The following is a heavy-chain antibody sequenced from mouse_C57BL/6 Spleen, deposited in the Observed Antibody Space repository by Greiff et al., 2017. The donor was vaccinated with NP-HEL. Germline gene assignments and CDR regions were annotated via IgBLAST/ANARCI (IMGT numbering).Heavy chain of an antibody. CDR2: ISSRSSTI. CDR3: ARPGSSYLWYFDV. J-gene: IGHJ1*03. V-gene: IGHV5-17*01. CDR1: GFTFSDYG. D-gene: IGHD1-1*01. Sequence: EVKLVESGGGLVKPGGSLKLSCAASGFTFSDYGMHWVRQAPEKGLEWVAYISSRSSTIYYADTVKGRFTISRDNAKNTLFLQMTSLRSEDTAMYYCARPGSSYLWYFDVWGTGTTVTVSS.